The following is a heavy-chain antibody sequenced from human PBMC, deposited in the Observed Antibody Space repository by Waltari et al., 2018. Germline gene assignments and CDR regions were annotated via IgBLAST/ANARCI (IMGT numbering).Heavy chain of an antibody. CDR1: GYTFSSYL. V-gene: IGHV1-3*01. CDR3: ANSSVDSSPILDR. Sequence: QVQLVQSGAEVKKPGASVKVSCKASGYTFSSYLLHWVRQAPGHRLEWMGWINAGNGSTKYSQNVQGRVTITGDTSASTAYMDLRSLVSEDTAMYYCANSSVDSSPILDRWGQGTLVTVSP. J-gene: IGHJ5*02. CDR2: INAGNGST. D-gene: IGHD6-13*01.